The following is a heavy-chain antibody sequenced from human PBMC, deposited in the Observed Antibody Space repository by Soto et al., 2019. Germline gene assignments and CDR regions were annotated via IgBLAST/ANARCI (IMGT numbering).Heavy chain of an antibody. CDR2: TIPIFGTA. V-gene: IGHV1-69*13. Sequence: SVKVSCKASGGTFSSYAISWVRQAPGQGLEWMGGTIPIFGTANYAQKFQGRVTITADESTSTAYMELSSLRSEDTAVYYCARRSTIFGVVTPIGYFDYWGQGTLVTVSS. J-gene: IGHJ4*02. CDR3: ARRSTIFGVVTPIGYFDY. CDR1: GGTFSSYA. D-gene: IGHD3-3*01.